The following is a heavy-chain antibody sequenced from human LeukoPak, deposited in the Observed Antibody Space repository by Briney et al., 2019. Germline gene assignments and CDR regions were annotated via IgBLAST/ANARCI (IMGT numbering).Heavy chain of an antibody. CDR1: GGSISISTYY. CDR3: ARHRAYYSNYEGGFDY. CDR2: MYYGGST. J-gene: IGHJ4*02. Sequence: PSETLSLTCTVSGGSISISTYYCGWIRQSPGKGLEWIEGMYYGGSTYYKPSLKSRVTISVDTSKNQFSLRLSSVTAADTAVYYCARHRAYYSNYEGGFDYWGQGTLVTVSS. D-gene: IGHD4-11*01. V-gene: IGHV4-39*01.